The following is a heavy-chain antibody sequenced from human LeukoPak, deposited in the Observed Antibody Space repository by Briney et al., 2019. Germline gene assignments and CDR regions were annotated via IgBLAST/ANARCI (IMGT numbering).Heavy chain of an antibody. CDR2: MNPNSGNT. J-gene: IGHJ4*02. CDR1: GYTFSTCD. D-gene: IGHD1-1*01. Sequence: ASVKVSCKASGYTFSTCDINWVRQATGQRLEWIGWMNPNSGNTGFAHKLQGRVTVTRDTSINTAYMGLSSLRSEDTAVYYCTRVLGSISQWGQGTLVTVSS. CDR3: TRVLGSISQ. V-gene: IGHV1-8*01.